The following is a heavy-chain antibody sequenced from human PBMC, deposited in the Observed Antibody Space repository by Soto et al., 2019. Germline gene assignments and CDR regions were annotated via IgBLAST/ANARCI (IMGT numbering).Heavy chain of an antibody. CDR3: AREGRIEARAFDI. J-gene: IGHJ3*02. V-gene: IGHV4-34*01. D-gene: IGHD6-25*01. CDR1: GGSFSGYY. CDR2: INHSGST. Sequence: SETLSLTCAVYGGSFSGYYWSWIRQPPGKGLEWIGEINHSGSTNYNPSLKSRVTISVDTSKNQFSLKLSSVTAADTAVYYCAREGRIEARAFDIWGQGTMVTVSS.